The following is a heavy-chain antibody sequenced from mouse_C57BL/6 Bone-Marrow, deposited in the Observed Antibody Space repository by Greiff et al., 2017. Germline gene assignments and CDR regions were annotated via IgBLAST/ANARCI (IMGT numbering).Heavy chain of an antibody. D-gene: IGHD2-1*01. Sequence: EVQLKESGPELVKPGDSVKISCKASGYSFTGYFMNWVMQSHGKSLEWIGRINPYNGDTFYNQKFKGKATLTVDKSSSTAHMELRSLTSEDSAVYYCAYYGNYGDYWGQGTTLTVSS. J-gene: IGHJ2*01. V-gene: IGHV1-20*01. CDR2: INPYNGDT. CDR3: AYYGNYGDY. CDR1: GYSFTGYF.